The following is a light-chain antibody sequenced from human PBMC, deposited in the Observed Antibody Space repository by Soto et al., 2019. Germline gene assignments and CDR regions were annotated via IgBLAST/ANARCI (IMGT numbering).Light chain of an antibody. CDR1: SSDVGAYNY. CDR2: EVS. J-gene: IGLJ3*02. V-gene: IGLV2-8*01. Sequence: QSALTQPPSASGSPGQSVTISCTGTSSDVGAYNYVSWYQQYPGKAPKLMIYEVSKRPSGVPDRFSGSKSGKTASLTVSGLQPEVEADYYCTSYAGSNILMFGGGTKLTVL. CDR3: TSYAGSNILM.